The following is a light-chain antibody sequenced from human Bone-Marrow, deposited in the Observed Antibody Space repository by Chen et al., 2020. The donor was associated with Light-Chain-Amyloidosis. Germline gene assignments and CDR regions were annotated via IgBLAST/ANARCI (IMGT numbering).Light chain of an antibody. Sequence: QSALTQPASVSASPGQSITIYCTGSSSDVGGYEYVSWYQQHPGKAPKLLIYDVRIRPSGVSNRFSGSKSGNTASLAISGLLTGDEAAYYCSSYTSSSAPVVFGGGTKLTVL. V-gene: IGLV2-14*03. CDR1: SSDVGGYEY. J-gene: IGLJ2*01. CDR2: DVR. CDR3: SSYTSSSAPVV.